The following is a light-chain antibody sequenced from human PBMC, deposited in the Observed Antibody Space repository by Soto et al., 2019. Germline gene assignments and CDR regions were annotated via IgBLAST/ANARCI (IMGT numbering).Light chain of an antibody. CDR3: QQYGDSIT. CDR2: GAF. J-gene: IGKJ4*01. V-gene: IGKV3-20*01. Sequence: IFLTQSPGSLSLSSGERATLSCRASQTVRSSYLARYQQRPGQPPKLLIYGAFNRAIGTPDRFSGSESGRDYNLTISRLDPEDSAVYYCQQYGDSITFGGGTKVEI. CDR1: QTVRSSY.